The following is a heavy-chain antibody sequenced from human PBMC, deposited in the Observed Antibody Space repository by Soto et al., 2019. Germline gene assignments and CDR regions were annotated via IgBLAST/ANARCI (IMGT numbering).Heavy chain of an antibody. D-gene: IGHD3-10*01. CDR3: ARHSRRFLYGSGRWDV. CDR2: IYHSGST. Sequence: IRQPPGKGLEWIGYIYHSGSTNYNPSLNSRVTISVDTSKNQFSLKLSSLSAADTAVYYCARHSRRFLYGSGRWDVSGEATTV. V-gene: IGHV4-30-2*04. J-gene: IGHJ6*02.